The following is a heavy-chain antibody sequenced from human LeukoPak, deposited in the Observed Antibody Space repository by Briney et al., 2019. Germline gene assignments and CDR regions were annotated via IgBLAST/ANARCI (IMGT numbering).Heavy chain of an antibody. Sequence: GGSLRLSCAASGFTFSSYSVNWVRQAPGKGLEWVSSISSSRSYIYYADSVKGRFTISRDNAKNSLYLQMNSLRAEDTAVYYCARVYSTIFGVVRNWFDPWGEGTLVTVSP. J-gene: IGHJ5*02. V-gene: IGHV3-21*01. CDR1: GFTFSSYS. CDR3: ARVYSTIFGVVRNWFDP. CDR2: ISSSRSYI. D-gene: IGHD3-3*01.